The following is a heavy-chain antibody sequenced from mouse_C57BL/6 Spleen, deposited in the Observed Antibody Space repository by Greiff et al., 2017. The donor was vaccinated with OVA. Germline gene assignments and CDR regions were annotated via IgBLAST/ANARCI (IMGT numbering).Heavy chain of an antibody. D-gene: IGHD1-1*01. CDR2: IDPSDSYT. Sequence: QVQLQQPGAELVKPGASVKLSCKASGYTFTSYWMQWVKQRPGQGLEWIGEIDPSDSYTNYNQKFKGKATLTVDPSSSTAYMQLSSLTSEDSAVYYCARRGNYYGSSYEDYWGQGTTRTVSS. CDR3: ARRGNYYGSSYEDY. J-gene: IGHJ2*01. V-gene: IGHV1-50*01. CDR1: GYTFTSYW.